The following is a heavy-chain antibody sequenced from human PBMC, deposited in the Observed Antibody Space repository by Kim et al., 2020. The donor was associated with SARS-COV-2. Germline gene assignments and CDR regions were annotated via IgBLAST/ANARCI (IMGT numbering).Heavy chain of an antibody. V-gene: IGHV3-23*01. CDR2: ISDSGDRT. D-gene: IGHD6-19*01. Sequence: GGSLRLSCAASGFTFSNNGMSWVRQAPGKGLEWVSGISDSGDRTYYADSVRGRFTISRDNSKDTLYLQMNSLRAEDTAVYYCAKDPNTFRWLVDYWGQGCLVTASS. CDR1: GFTFSNNG. J-gene: IGHJ4*02. CDR3: AKDPNTFRWLVDY.